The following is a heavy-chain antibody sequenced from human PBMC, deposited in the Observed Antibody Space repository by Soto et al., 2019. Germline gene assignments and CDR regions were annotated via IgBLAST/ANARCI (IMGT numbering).Heavy chain of an antibody. V-gene: IGHV4-39*01. CDR3: ASQVYFYYYMDV. J-gene: IGHJ6*03. CDR1: GGSINTTNSF. CDR2: LSYSGST. Sequence: SETLSLTCTVSGGSINTTNSFWGWIRQPPGKGLEWIGTLSYSGSTDYSPSLKSRVTISVDTSKNQFSLRLTSVTAADTAVYYCASQVYFYYYMDVWGKGTTVTGSS.